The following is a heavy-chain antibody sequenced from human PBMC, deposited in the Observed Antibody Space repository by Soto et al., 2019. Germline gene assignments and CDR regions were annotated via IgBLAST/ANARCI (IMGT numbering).Heavy chain of an antibody. D-gene: IGHD3-3*01. V-gene: IGHV1-69*13. J-gene: IGHJ6*02. CDR2: IIPIFGTA. CDR3: AGGYDFWSGYYGPVEGYGMDV. CDR1: GGTFSSYA. Sequence: ASVKVSCKASGGTFSSYAISWVRQAPGQGLEWMGGIIPIFGTANYAQKFQGRVTITADESTSTAYMELSSLRSEDTAVYYCAGGYDFWSGYYGPVEGYGMDVWGQGTTVTVSS.